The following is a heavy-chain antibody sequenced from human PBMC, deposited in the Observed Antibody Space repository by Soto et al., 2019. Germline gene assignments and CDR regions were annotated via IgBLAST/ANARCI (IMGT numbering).Heavy chain of an antibody. V-gene: IGHV1-18*04. J-gene: IGHJ4*02. Sequence: QVQLVQSGAEVKKPGASVKVSCKASGYTFTSYGVSWVRQAPGRGLEWMGWISAYNGNTNYAQKVQGRVTMTTDTSTSTAYMDLRSLRSADTAVYYCARDLYYDSSGYMGYWGQGTLVTVSS. CDR2: ISAYNGNT. D-gene: IGHD3-22*01. CDR3: ARDLYYDSSGYMGY. CDR1: GYTFTSYG.